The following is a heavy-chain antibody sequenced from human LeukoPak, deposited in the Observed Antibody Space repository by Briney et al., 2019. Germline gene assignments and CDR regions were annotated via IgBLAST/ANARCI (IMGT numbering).Heavy chain of an antibody. CDR2: VYNGDT. J-gene: IGHJ4*02. Sequence: GGSLRLSCAASGFRLSSDYMSWVRQAPGKGLGWVSFVYNGDTYYADSAKGRFTISSDNSKNTLYLQMDNLRAEDTAVYYCSTAPAWDLLYYNWGQGTLVTVSS. CDR3: STAPAWDLLYYN. D-gene: IGHD1-26*01. CDR1: GFRLSSDY. V-gene: IGHV3-53*01.